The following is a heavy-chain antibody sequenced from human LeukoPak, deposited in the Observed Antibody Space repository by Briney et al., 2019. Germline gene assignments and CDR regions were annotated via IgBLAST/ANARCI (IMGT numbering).Heavy chain of an antibody. D-gene: IGHD2-2*01. J-gene: IGHJ5*02. CDR1: GYTLTELS. V-gene: IGHV1-24*01. Sequence: GASVKVSCKVSGYTLTELSMHWVRQAPGKGLEWMGGFDPEDGETIYAQKFQGRVTITADESTSTAYMELSSLRSEDTAVYYCAREIVVVPAARAQSVWFDPWGQGTLVTVSS. CDR3: AREIVVVPAARAQSVWFDP. CDR2: FDPEDGET.